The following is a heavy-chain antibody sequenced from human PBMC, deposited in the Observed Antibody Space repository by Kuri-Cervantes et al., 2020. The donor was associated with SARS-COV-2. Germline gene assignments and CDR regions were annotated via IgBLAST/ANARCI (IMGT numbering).Heavy chain of an antibody. D-gene: IGHD1-26*01. CDR1: GFTVSRNY. J-gene: IGHJ4*01. V-gene: IGHV3-66*01. CDR3: EGRIVEASSDY. CDR2: IYSGGST. Sequence: GGSLRLSCAASGFTVSRNYMKWFRQAPGKGLEWVSVIYSGGSTYYADSVKGRFTISRDNSKNTVYLQMNSLRAEDTAVYYCEGRIVEASSDYWGHGTLVTVSS.